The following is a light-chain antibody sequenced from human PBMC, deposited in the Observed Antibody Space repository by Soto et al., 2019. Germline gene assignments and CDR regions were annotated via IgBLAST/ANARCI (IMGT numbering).Light chain of an antibody. CDR1: QSISSW. CDR3: HQYNSYSYT. J-gene: IGKJ2*01. CDR2: KAS. Sequence: DIQMTQSPSTLSASVGDRVTITCRASQSISSWLAWYQQKPGKAPKLLIYKASSLESGVPSRFSGSGSGTEVTPTISSLQPDDFATYYCHQYNSYSYTFGQGTKLEIK. V-gene: IGKV1-5*03.